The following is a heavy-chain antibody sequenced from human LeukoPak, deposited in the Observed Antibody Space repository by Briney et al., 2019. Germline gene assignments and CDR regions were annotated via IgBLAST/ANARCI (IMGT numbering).Heavy chain of an antibody. Sequence: GESLRLSCAASGFTFSSYAMSWVRQAPGKGLEWVAFIQNDGNDKYYADSVKGRFTVSRDNSKNTLDLQMNGLRAEDTAVYYCARAVTWIDPWGRGTLVTVSS. CDR2: IQNDGNDK. V-gene: IGHV3-30*04. CDR1: GFTFSSYA. CDR3: ARAVTWIDP. J-gene: IGHJ5*02.